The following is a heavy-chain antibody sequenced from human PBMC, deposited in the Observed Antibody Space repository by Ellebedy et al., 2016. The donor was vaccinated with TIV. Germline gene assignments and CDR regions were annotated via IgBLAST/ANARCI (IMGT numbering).Heavy chain of an antibody. D-gene: IGHD5/OR15-5a*01. CDR1: GVSMSTYF. J-gene: IGHJ5*02. Sequence: MPSETLSLTCTVSGVSMSTYFWSWIRQAPGKGLEWIGYIYYSGSTNYNPSLKSRVTMSVDTSKNQFSLKLSSVTAADTAVYYCAGLVSVSLFDPWGQGTLVTVSS. CDR3: AGLVSVSLFDP. CDR2: IYYSGST. V-gene: IGHV4-59*08.